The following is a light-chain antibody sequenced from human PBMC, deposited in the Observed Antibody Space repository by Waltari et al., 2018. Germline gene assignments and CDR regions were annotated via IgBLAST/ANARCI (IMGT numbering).Light chain of an antibody. V-gene: IGLV1-51*01. CDR2: DNN. CDR3: ATWDNNLKDVV. CDR1: SSNIGNYY. J-gene: IGLJ2*01. Sequence: QSVLTQPPSVSAAPGQKVTISCSGSSSNIGNYYVSWYYQLPGAAPKLRIYDNNARPSGIPDRFSASKSGTSATLGITGLQIGDEADYYCATWDNNLKDVVFGGGTKLTVL.